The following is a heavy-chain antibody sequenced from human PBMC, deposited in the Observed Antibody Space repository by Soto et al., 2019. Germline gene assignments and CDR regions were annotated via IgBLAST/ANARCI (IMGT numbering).Heavy chain of an antibody. V-gene: IGHV1-2*02. J-gene: IGHJ4*02. Sequence: ASVKVSCKASGYTFTGYYMHWVRQAPGQGLEWMGWINPNSGGTNYAQKFQGRVTISRDNSKNILYLEMNSLKVDDTAVYYCVTDPNWEWGYWGQGALVTVSS. CDR2: INPNSGGT. CDR3: VTDPNWEWGY. CDR1: GYTFTGYY. D-gene: IGHD1-1*01.